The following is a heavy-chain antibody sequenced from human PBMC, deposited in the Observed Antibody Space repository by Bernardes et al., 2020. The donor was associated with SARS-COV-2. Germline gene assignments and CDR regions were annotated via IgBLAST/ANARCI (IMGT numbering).Heavy chain of an antibody. CDR3: GRGHCSGGTCYGFWFDP. D-gene: IGHD2-15*01. Sequence: GGSLRLSCVASGFTFSNYWMHWVRQAPGKGLVWVSRINTDGSSTNYADSVQGRFTISRDNAKNTLYLQMNSLRGEDTAVYYCGRGHCSGGTCYGFWFDPWGQGTLVTVSS. V-gene: IGHV3-74*01. J-gene: IGHJ5*02. CDR2: INTDGSST. CDR1: GFTFSNYW.